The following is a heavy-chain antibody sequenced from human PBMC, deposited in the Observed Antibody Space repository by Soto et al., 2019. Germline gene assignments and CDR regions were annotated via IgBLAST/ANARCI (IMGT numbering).Heavy chain of an antibody. CDR2: IIPIFGTA. J-gene: IGHJ6*02. V-gene: IGHV1-69*13. CDR1: GGTFSSYA. Sequence: ASVKVSCKASGGTFSSYAISWVRQAPGQGLEWMGGIIPIFGTANYAQKFQGRVTITADESTSTAYMELSSLRSEDTAVYYCAGGVRGVDYYYGMDVWGQGTTVTVSS. D-gene: IGHD3-10*01. CDR3: AGGVRGVDYYYGMDV.